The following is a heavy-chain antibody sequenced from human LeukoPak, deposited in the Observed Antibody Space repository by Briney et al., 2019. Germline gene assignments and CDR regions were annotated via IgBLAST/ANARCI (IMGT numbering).Heavy chain of an antibody. V-gene: IGHV3-43*02. D-gene: IGHD2-15*01. J-gene: IGHJ1*01. CDR2: ISADGRST. CDR3: AKDSGWQLLRAEYFQH. CDR1: GFTFDNYA. Sequence: TGGPLRLSCAASGFTFDNYAIHWVRQVPGKSLEWVSLISADGRSTYYADSVKGRFTISRDNSKSSLYLQMRSLTTEDTAVYYCAKDSGWQLLRAEYFQHWGPGTLVTVSS.